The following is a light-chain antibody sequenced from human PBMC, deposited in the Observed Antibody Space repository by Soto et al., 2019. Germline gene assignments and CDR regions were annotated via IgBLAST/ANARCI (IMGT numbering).Light chain of an antibody. J-gene: IGKJ1*01. CDR2: GAS. CDR1: QRISSNY. Sequence: EVVLTQSPGTLSLSPGQRATLSCRASQRISSNYLAWYQQRPGQAPRLLIHGASSRATGIPDRFSGSGSGTDFTLTISRLEPEDFAVYYCQQYGSSPPWTFGQGTKVDIK. V-gene: IGKV3-20*01. CDR3: QQYGSSPPWT.